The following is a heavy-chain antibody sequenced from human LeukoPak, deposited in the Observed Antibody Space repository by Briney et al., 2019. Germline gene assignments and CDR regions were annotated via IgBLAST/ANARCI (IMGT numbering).Heavy chain of an antibody. V-gene: IGHV4-34*01. Sequence: SETLLLTIGVHGGPFRGYYWSSIPQPPAKGLESIGEINDSGSTTYNPSLKHRVTISVDTSKTQFSLKLSSVTAADTAVYYCAREVGYYGSGSYRGWFDPWGQGTLVTVSS. J-gene: IGHJ5*02. D-gene: IGHD3-10*01. CDR2: INDSGST. CDR1: GGPFRGYY. CDR3: AREVGYYGSGSYRGWFDP.